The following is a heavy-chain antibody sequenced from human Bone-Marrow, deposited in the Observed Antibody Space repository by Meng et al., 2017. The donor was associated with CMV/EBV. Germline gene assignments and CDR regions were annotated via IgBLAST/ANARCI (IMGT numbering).Heavy chain of an antibody. V-gene: IGHV2-5*02. J-gene: IGHJ4*02. Sequence: QTTFEDSRPALVKPTQTPTLTCTFSGFSFSTSGVGVGWIRQPPGKALEWLALIYWDDYKRYSPSLKSRLTITKDTSKNQVVLTMTNMDPVDTATYYCAHITPRPGWIAYWGQGTLVTVSS. CDR3: AHITPRPGWIAY. D-gene: IGHD6-6*01. CDR2: IYWDDYK. CDR1: GFSFSTSGVG.